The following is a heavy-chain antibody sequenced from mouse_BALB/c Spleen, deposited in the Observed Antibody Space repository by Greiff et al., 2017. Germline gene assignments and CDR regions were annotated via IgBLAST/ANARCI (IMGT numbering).Heavy chain of an antibody. Sequence: EVQLQQSGTVLARPGASVKMSCKASGYSFTSYWMHWVKQRPGQGLEWIGAIYPGNSDTSYNQKFKGKAKLTAVTSASTAYMELSSLTNEDSAVYYCTRSGYGNYWFAYWGQGTLVTVSA. D-gene: IGHD2-1*01. CDR1: GYSFTSYW. CDR3: TRSGYGNYWFAY. CDR2: IYPGNSDT. J-gene: IGHJ3*01. V-gene: IGHV1-5*01.